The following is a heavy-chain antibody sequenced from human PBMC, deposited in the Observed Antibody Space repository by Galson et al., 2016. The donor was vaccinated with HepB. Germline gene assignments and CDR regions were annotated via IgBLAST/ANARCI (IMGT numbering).Heavy chain of an antibody. CDR1: GGSITDAY. CDR3: TTTTTPRYMN. D-gene: IGHD1-1*01. CDR2: IYYSETT. Sequence: SETLSLTCTVSGGSITDAYWTWIRQPPGEGPEWIGYIYYSETTRYNPSPNSRVTISADASKKQFSLSLASVTAADTAVYYCTTTTTPRYMNRGQGTLITVSS. J-gene: IGHJ4*02. V-gene: IGHV4-59*01.